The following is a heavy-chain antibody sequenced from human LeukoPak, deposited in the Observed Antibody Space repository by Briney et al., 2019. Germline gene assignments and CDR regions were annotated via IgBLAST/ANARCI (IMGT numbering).Heavy chain of an antibody. Sequence: ASVKLSFKASGYTFTGYYMHWVRQAPGQGLEWMGWINPNSVGTNYAQRFQGRVTMTRDTAITTAYMELSRLRSDDTAVYYCARELGETSGMGYWGQGTLVSVSS. CDR3: ARELGETSGMGY. CDR1: GYTFTGYY. J-gene: IGHJ4*02. V-gene: IGHV1-2*02. CDR2: INPNSVGT. D-gene: IGHD1-26*01.